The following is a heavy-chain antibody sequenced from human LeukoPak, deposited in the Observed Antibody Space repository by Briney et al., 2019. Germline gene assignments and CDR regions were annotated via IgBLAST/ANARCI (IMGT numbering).Heavy chain of an antibody. CDR3: ARRIYGDYYYYYYMDV. CDR1: GYTFTSYD. J-gene: IGHJ6*03. CDR2: MNPNSGNT. V-gene: IGHV1-8*03. D-gene: IGHD4-17*01. Sequence: ASVKVSCKASGYTFTSYDINWVRQATGQGLEWMGWMNPNSGNTGYAQKFQGRVTITRNTSISTAYMELSSLRSEDTAVYYCARRIYGDYYYYYYMDVWGKGTTVTVPS.